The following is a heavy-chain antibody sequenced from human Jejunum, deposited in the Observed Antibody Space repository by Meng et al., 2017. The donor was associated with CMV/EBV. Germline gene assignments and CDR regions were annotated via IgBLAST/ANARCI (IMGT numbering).Heavy chain of an antibody. CDR1: GYNPIVHC. CDR2: INQNTGAK. Sequence: KATGYNPIVHCMNRVKQAPGQQGHEWTGWINQNTGAKHYAQKFQGRVTLTRDTSISTGFMELSSLTSDDTAVYYCARDYNFGPDYWGHGTLVTVSS. CDR3: ARDYNFGPDY. D-gene: IGHD1-1*01. V-gene: IGHV1-2*02. J-gene: IGHJ4*01.